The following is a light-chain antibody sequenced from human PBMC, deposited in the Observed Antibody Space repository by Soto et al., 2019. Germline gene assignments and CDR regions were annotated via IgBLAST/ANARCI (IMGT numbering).Light chain of an antibody. CDR3: RSYTSSSLYV. CDR2: DVS. J-gene: IGLJ1*01. Sequence: QSVLTQPASVSGSPGQSITISCTGTSSDVGGYNYVSWYQQHPGKAPKLMIYDVSNRPSGVSNRFSGSKSGNTASLTISGLQAEDEADYYCRSYTSSSLYVFGTGNKVTVL. V-gene: IGLV2-14*01. CDR1: SSDVGGYNY.